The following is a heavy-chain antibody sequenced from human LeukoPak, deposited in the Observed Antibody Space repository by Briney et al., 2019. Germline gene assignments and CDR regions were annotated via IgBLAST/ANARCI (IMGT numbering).Heavy chain of an antibody. CDR3: ARHRSDGSYPLDS. V-gene: IGHV4-59*08. J-gene: IGHJ4*02. CDR2: IFSTGST. Sequence: SETLSLTCTVSGGSISNYFWSWIRQPPEKGLEWHGHIFSTGSTTYSPSLKSRVIMSVDTSKNQFSLKVTSVTAADTAMYYCARHRSDGSYPLDSWGQGALVTVSS. D-gene: IGHD5-24*01. CDR1: GGSISNYF.